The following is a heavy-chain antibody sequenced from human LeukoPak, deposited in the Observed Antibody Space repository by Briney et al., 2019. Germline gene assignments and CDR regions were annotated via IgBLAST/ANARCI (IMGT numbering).Heavy chain of an antibody. CDR2: IYNSGNT. J-gene: IGHJ5*02. CDR1: GGSFSGYY. CDR3: ARRGASSNWFDP. D-gene: IGHD1-26*01. V-gene: IGHV4-34*01. Sequence: PSETLSLTCAVYGGSFSGYYWGWIRQPPGKGLEWIGNIYNSGNTYYSPSLKSRVTISVDPSKDQFSLKLTSVTAADTAVYYCARRGASSNWFDPWGQGTLVTVSS.